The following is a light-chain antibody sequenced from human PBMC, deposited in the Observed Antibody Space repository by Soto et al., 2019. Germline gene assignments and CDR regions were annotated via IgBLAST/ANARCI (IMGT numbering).Light chain of an antibody. CDR3: AQHYIYPRT. CDR1: QGIRND. J-gene: IGKJ1*01. Sequence: AIQMTQSPSFLSASVGDRVTITCRASQGIRNDLGWYQQKPGRAPKLLIYAASNLQSGVPSRFRGSGSDTDFALTISSLQPEDFATYYCAQHYIYPRTFGQGTKVDIK. CDR2: AAS. V-gene: IGKV1-6*01.